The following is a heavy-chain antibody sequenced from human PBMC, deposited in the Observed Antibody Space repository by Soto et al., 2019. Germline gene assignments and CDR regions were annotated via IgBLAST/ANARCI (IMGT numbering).Heavy chain of an antibody. V-gene: IGHV1-18*01. Sequence: QVQLVQSGAEVKKPGASVKVSCKASGYTFTSYGISWVRQAPGQGLEWMGWINAYNGNTNYAQKFQGRVTMTTDTSTSTAHRELRSLRSDETAVEYWARDVGYGLIDYWGQGTLVTVSS. CDR2: INAYNGNT. CDR1: GYTFTSYG. D-gene: IGHD5-18*01. J-gene: IGHJ4*02. CDR3: ARDVGYGLIDY.